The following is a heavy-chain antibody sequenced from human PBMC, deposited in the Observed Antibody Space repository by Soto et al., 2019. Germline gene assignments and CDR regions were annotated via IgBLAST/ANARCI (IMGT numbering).Heavy chain of an antibody. Sequence: QVQLVESGGGLVKPGGSLRLSCAASGFTFSDYYMSWIRQAPGQGLEWVSHITTGGRITYDAESVKGRFTASRDNAKNLLHLHMTNLRAEDTAGYYCAGDRWETGTNYGMDVWGQGTTVIVSS. D-gene: IGHD1-1*01. CDR3: AGDRWETGTNYGMDV. J-gene: IGHJ6*02. CDR1: GFTFSDYY. CDR2: ITTGGRIT. V-gene: IGHV3-11*01.